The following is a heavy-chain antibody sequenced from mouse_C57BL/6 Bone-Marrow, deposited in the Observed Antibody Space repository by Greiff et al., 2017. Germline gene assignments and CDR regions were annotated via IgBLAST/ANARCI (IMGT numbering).Heavy chain of an antibody. V-gene: IGHV1-54*01. Sequence: VQLQQSGAELVRPGTSVKVSCKASGYAFTNYLIEWVKQRPGQGLEWIGVINPGSGGTNSNEKFKGKATLTTDKSYSTADMQLSSLTSEEAAVYFCARGRLLRCYFGVWGTGTTVTVSS. J-gene: IGHJ1*03. D-gene: IGHD1-1*01. CDR1: GYAFTNYL. CDR3: ARGRLLRCYFGV. CDR2: INPGSGGT.